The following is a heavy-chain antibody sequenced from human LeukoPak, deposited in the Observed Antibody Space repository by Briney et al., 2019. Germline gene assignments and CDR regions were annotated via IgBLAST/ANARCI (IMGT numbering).Heavy chain of an antibody. J-gene: IGHJ4*02. V-gene: IGHV1-69*01. CDR3: AVAGSGGPGSDFDY. CDR2: IIPIFGTA. Sequence: PGGSLRLSCAASGFTFSSYAISWVRQALGQGLEWMGGIIPIFGTANYAQKFQGRVTITADESTSTAYMELSSLRSEDTAVYYCAVAGSGGPGSDFDYWGQGTLVTVSS. CDR1: GFTFSSYA. D-gene: IGHD3-10*01.